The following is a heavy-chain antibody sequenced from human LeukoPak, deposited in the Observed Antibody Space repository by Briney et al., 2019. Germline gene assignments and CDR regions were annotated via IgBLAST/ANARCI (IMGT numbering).Heavy chain of an antibody. CDR3: ARGARQSDY. CDR2: IKHDGSEK. CDR1: GFTFSSHW. Sequence: GGSLRLSCAAPGFTFSSHWMTWVRQAPGKGLEWVANIKHDGSEKYYVDSVKGRFTISRDNAKNSLYLHMDSLRAEDSAVYYCARGARQSDYWGQGTLVTVSS. J-gene: IGHJ4*02. D-gene: IGHD6-6*01. V-gene: IGHV3-7*01.